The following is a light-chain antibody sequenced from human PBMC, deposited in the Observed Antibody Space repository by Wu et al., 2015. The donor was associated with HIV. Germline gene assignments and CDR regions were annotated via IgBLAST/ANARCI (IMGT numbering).Light chain of an antibody. CDR2: AAS. V-gene: IGKV1-39*01. CDR1: QSISSY. Sequence: DIQMTQSPSSLSASVGDRVTITCRASQSISSYLNWYQQKPGKAPKLLIYAASSLQSGVPSRFSGSGSETEFTLTISSLQPDDFATYYCQQYKTYLGTFGQGTKVEIK. CDR3: QQYKTYLGT. J-gene: IGKJ1*01.